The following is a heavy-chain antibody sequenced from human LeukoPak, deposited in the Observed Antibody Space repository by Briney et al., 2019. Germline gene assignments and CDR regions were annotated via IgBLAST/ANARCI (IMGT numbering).Heavy chain of an antibody. CDR2: IYYSGST. V-gene: IGHV4-59*08. D-gene: IGHD1-1*01. CDR3: ARHTVVGTGRYGMDV. Sequence: RPSETLSLTCTVSGGSLSSYYWSWIRQPPGKGLEWVGYIYYSGSTNYRPSLKSRVTISVDTSKNQLSLKLSSVTAADTAVYYCARHTVVGTGRYGMDVWGQGTTVTVSS. J-gene: IGHJ6*02. CDR1: GGSLSSYY.